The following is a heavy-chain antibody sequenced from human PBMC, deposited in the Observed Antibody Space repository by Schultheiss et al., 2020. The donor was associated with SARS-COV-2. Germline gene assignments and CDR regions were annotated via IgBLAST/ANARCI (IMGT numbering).Heavy chain of an antibody. CDR2: IYHSGST. CDR1: GGSFSSYY. V-gene: IGHV4-59*08. CDR3: ARHVVVPAALDAFDI. D-gene: IGHD2-2*01. Sequence: SETLSLTCAVYGGSFSSYYWSWIRQPPGKGLEWIGYIYHSGSTNYNPSLKSRVTISVDTSKNQFSLKLSSVTAADTAVYYCARHVVVPAALDAFDIWGQGTMVTVSS. J-gene: IGHJ3*02.